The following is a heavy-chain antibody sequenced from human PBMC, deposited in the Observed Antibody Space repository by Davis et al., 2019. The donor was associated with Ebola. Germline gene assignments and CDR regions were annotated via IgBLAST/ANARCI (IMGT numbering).Heavy chain of an antibody. Sequence: GESPKISCAATGFTYRNYGMHWVRQAPAKGLECVSVVSGSGNTYYADSVQGRFTISRDNSKNTLSLQMNSLRAEDTAAYFCAKNFRNFVTGYYYYNMEVWGQGTTVTVS. CDR1: GFTYRNYG. D-gene: IGHD2-2*03. CDR3: AKNFRNFVTGYYYYNMEV. CDR2: VSGSGNT. J-gene: IGHJ6*02. V-gene: IGHV3-23*01.